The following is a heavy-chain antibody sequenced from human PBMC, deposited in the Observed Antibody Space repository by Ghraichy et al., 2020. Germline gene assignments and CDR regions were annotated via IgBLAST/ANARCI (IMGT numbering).Heavy chain of an antibody. V-gene: IGHV1-18*01. Sequence: ASVKVSCKASGYTFTRNGFSWVRQAPGQGLEWMGWITARNGDSKHAQKFDGRVTMTTDTSTSTGYMDLRNLTSDDTAVDYCAIDSVGAFGMDVWGQGTTVSVSS. D-gene: IGHD1-26*01. J-gene: IGHJ6*02. CDR2: ITARNGDS. CDR1: GYTFTRNG. CDR3: AIDSVGAFGMDV.